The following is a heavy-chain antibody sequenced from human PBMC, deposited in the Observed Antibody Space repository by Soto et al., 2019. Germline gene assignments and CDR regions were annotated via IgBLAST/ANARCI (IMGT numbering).Heavy chain of an antibody. Sequence: SETLSLTCTVSGGSVTNSSYYWGWIRQSPGKGLEWIGSVYYRGRSYSKSSVKSRVTISVATSKNRFSLSLNSVTASDTAVYFCVSQRTTVPTQAYFDYWGPGALVTVSS. V-gene: IGHV4-39*01. D-gene: IGHD4-17*01. CDR2: VYYRGRS. CDR3: VSQRTTVPTQAYFDY. J-gene: IGHJ4*02. CDR1: GGSVTNSSYY.